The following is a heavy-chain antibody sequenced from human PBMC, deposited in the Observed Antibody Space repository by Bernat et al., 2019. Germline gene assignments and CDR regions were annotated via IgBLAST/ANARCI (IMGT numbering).Heavy chain of an antibody. CDR3: ARPHCDILTECYFDY. CDR2: IYYSGST. D-gene: IGHD3-9*01. V-gene: IGHV4-39*01. Sequence: QVQLQESGPGLVKPSETLSLTCTVSGGSVSSNTYYWGWIRQPPGKGLEWIGSIYYSGSTYYNPSLKSRVTISVDTSKNQFSLKLSSVTAADTAVYYCARPHCDILTECYFDYWGQGTLVTVSS. CDR1: GGSVSSNTYY. J-gene: IGHJ4*02.